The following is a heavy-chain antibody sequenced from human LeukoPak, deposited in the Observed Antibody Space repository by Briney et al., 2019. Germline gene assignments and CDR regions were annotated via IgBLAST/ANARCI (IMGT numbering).Heavy chain of an antibody. CDR3: ARDLLRYYGMDV. CDR2: ISSSGSAI. Sequence: GGSLRLSCAASGLTFSDYYMSWIRQAPGEGLEWVSYISSSGSAIYYADSVKGRFTISRDNAKNSLYLQMNSLRAEDTAVYYCARDLLRYYGMDVWGQGTTVTVSS. D-gene: IGHD1-26*01. V-gene: IGHV3-11*01. CDR1: GLTFSDYY. J-gene: IGHJ6*02.